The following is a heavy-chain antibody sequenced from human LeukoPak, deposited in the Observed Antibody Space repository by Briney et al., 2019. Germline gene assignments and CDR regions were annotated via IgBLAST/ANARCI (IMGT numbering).Heavy chain of an antibody. Sequence: ASVKVSCKASGYTFTSYGISWVRQAPGQGLEWMGWISAYNGNTNYAQKLQGRVTMTTDTSTSTAYMELRSLRSDDTAVYYCATNYYDSSGYYYGSDYWGQGTLVTVSS. CDR2: ISAYNGNT. J-gene: IGHJ4*02. V-gene: IGHV1-18*01. D-gene: IGHD3-22*01. CDR1: GYTFTSYG. CDR3: ATNYYDSSGYYYGSDY.